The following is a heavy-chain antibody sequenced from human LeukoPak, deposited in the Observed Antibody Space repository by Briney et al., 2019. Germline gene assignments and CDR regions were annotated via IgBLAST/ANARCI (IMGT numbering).Heavy chain of an antibody. Sequence: GGSLRLSCAASGFTFSSYAMSWVRQAPGKGLEWVSAISGSGGSTYYADSVKGRFTISRDNAKNSLYLQMNSLRAEDTAVYYCARDPGIDGYWYFDLWGRGTLVTVSS. V-gene: IGHV3-23*01. CDR3: ARDPGIDGYWYFDL. D-gene: IGHD5-24*01. CDR1: GFTFSSYA. CDR2: ISGSGGST. J-gene: IGHJ2*01.